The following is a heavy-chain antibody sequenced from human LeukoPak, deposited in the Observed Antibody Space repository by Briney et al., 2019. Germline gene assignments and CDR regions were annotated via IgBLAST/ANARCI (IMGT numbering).Heavy chain of an antibody. CDR2: TYYRSKWYY. Sequence: SQTLSLTCAISGDSISSNSVAWNWIRQSPSRGLEWLGRTYYRSKWYYDYAVAVKSRITINPDTSENQFSLQLNSVTPEDTAVYCCARDIAARRSGWFDPWGQGTLVTVSS. J-gene: IGHJ5*02. D-gene: IGHD6-13*01. V-gene: IGHV6-1*01. CDR1: GDSISSNSVA. CDR3: ARDIAARRSGWFDP.